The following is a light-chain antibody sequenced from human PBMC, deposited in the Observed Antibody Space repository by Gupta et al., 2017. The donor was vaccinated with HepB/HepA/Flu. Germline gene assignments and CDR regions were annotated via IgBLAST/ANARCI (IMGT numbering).Light chain of an antibody. CDR1: QSVLYSHNNKNY. CDR3: QQYYSTLRT. Sequence: DIVMTQSPASLAVSLGERATINCKPSQSVLYSHNNKNYLAWYQQKPGQPPKLLIYWASTRESGVPDRFSGSGSGTDFTLTISSLQAEDVAVYYCQQYYSTLRTFGQGTKVEIK. CDR2: WAS. J-gene: IGKJ1*01. V-gene: IGKV4-1*01.